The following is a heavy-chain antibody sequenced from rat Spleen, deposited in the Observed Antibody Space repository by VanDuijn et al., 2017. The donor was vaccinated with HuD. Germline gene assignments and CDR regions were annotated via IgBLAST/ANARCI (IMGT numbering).Heavy chain of an antibody. Sequence: EVQLVESGGGLVQPGRSLKLSCAASGFTFSDYSMGWVRQAPETGLEWVATISFDGSTTYYRDSVKGRFTISRDNAKNALYLQMDSLRSEDTATYYCVRPFSGYNSYYFDYWGQGVMVTVSS. D-gene: IGHD1-9*01. CDR2: ISFDGSTT. CDR1: GFTFSDYS. CDR3: VRPFSGYNSYYFDY. J-gene: IGHJ2*01. V-gene: IGHV5-7*01.